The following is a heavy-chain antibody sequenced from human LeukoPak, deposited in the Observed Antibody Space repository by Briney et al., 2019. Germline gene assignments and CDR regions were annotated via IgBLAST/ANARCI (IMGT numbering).Heavy chain of an antibody. V-gene: IGHV3-23*01. CDR2: TSGSGGST. J-gene: IGHJ4*02. D-gene: IGHD2-15*01. Sequence: GGSLRLSCAASGFTFSNYAMSWVRQAPGKGLEWVSITSGSGGSTHYADSVKGRFTISRDNSKNTLYLQMDSLRADDTAVYYCAKALVVVIAPGSYFGFWGQGTLVTVSS. CDR1: GFTFSNYA. CDR3: AKALVVVIAPGSYFGF.